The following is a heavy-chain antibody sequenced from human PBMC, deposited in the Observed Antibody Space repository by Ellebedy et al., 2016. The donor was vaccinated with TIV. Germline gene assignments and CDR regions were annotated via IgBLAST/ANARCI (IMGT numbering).Heavy chain of an antibody. CDR2: INHSGST. V-gene: IGHV4-39*01. CDR3: SGHHCSSTSCSFDY. D-gene: IGHD2-2*01. J-gene: IGHJ4*02. Sequence: SETLSLXXTVSGGSISSGSYYWSWIRQPPGKGLEWIGEINHSGSTNYNPSLKSRVTISVDTSKNQFSLKLSSVTAADTAVYYCSGHHCSSTSCSFDYWGQGTLVTVSS. CDR1: GGSISSGSYY.